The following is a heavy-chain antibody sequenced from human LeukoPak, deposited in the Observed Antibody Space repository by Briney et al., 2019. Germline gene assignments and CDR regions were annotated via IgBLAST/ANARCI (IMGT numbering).Heavy chain of an antibody. D-gene: IGHD1-26*01. CDR2: INPNSGGT. Sequence: DSVKVSCKASGYTFTGYYMHWVRQAPGQGLEWMGWINPNSGGTNYAQKFQGRVTMTRDTSISTAYMELSRLRSDDTAVYYCARDRPPSGSYNHNWFDPWGQGTLVTVSS. V-gene: IGHV1-2*02. J-gene: IGHJ5*02. CDR1: GYTFTGYY. CDR3: ARDRPPSGSYNHNWFDP.